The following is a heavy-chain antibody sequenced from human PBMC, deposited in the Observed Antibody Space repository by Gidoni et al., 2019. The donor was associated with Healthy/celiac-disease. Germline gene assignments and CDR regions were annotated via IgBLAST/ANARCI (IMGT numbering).Heavy chain of an antibody. CDR2: IYYSGST. CDR3: ARGPSYDFWSGTYYYMDV. CDR1: GCSISSYY. V-gene: IGHV4-59*01. Sequence: QVQLQESGPGLVKPSETLSLTCTVSGCSISSYYWSWIRQPPGKGLEWIGYIYYSGSTNYNPSLKSRVTISVDTSKNQFSLKLSSVTAADTAVYYCARGPSYDFWSGTYYYMDVWGKGTTVTVSS. J-gene: IGHJ6*03. D-gene: IGHD3-3*01.